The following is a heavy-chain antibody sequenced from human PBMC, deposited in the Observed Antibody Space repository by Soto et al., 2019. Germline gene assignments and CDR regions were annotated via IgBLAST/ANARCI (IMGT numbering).Heavy chain of an antibody. CDR2: INPSGGST. CDR1: GYTFTTYY. J-gene: IGHJ4*02. D-gene: IGHD6-13*01. V-gene: IGHV1-46*01. CDR3: ARAGEPSSWYTQLDY. Sequence: QVQLVQSGAEVKKPGASVKVSCKASGYTFTTYYMHWVRQAPGQGLEWMGIINPSGGSTSYAQKFQGRVTMPRDTSTSTVYMELSSLRSEDTAVYYCARAGEPSSWYTQLDYWCQGTLVTVSS.